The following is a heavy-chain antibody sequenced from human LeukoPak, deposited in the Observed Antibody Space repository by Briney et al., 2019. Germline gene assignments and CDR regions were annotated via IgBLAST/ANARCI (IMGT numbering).Heavy chain of an antibody. V-gene: IGHV3-21*01. CDR2: ISFGSTYI. CDR1: GFSFNIYS. J-gene: IGHJ4*02. D-gene: IGHD3-16*01. Sequence: GGSLRLSCAASGFSFNIYSMNWVRQAPGRGLEWVSSISFGSTYISYADSVKGRFTISRDDAKKSLYLQMNGLRAEDTALYYRASGIFYASVQTWSPVWGQGTLVTVSS. CDR3: ASGIFYASVQTWSPV.